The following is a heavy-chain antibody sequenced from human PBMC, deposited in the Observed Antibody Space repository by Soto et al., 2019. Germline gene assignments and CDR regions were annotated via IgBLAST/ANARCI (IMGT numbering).Heavy chain of an antibody. CDR1: GFTFSSYW. J-gene: IGHJ6*03. V-gene: IGHV3-74*01. CDR3: AREPYSDFCSGYSNYYYMDV. Sequence: EVQLVESGGGLVQPGGSLRLSCAASGFTFSSYWMQWVRQAPGKGLVWVSRINSDGSSTSSADSVKGRFTISRDNAKNTLYLQMNSLRAEDTAVYYCAREPYSDFCSGYSNYYYMDVWGKGTTVTVSS. D-gene: IGHD3-3*01. CDR2: INSDGSST.